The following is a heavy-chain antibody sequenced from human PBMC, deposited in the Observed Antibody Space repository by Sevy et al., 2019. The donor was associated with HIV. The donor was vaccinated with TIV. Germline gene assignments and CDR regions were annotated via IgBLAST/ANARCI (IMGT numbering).Heavy chain of an antibody. CDR3: ARDPVAVAGHFDY. CDR1: GFTFSSYA. V-gene: IGHV3-30-3*01. Sequence: GGSLRLSCAASGFTFSSYAMHWVHQAPGKGLEWVAVISYDGSNKYYADSVKGRFTISRDNSKNTLYLQMNSLRAEDTAVYYCARDPVAVAGHFDYWGQGTLVTVSS. CDR2: ISYDGSNK. J-gene: IGHJ4*02. D-gene: IGHD6-19*01.